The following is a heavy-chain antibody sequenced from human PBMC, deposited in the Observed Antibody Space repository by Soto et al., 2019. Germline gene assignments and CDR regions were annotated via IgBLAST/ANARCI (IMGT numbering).Heavy chain of an antibody. CDR2: ISYDGSNK. Sequence: GGSLRRSCAASGFTFSSYGMHWVRQAPGKGLEWVAVISYDGSNKYYADSVKGRFTISRDNSKNTLYLQMNSLRAEDTAVYYCAKGMGELSLYRPMGAFDIWGQGTMVTVSS. V-gene: IGHV3-30*18. D-gene: IGHD3-16*02. J-gene: IGHJ3*02. CDR1: GFTFSSYG. CDR3: AKGMGELSLYRPMGAFDI.